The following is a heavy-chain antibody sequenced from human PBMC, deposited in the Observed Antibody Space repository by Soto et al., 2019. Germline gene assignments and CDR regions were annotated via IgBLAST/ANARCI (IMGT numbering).Heavy chain of an antibody. Sequence: VGSLRLSCAASGFTFSSYGMHWVRQAPGKGLEWVAVISYDGSNKYYADSVKGRFTISRDNSKNTLYLQMNSLRAEDTAVYYCARDGKTYYDFWSGYLAYCGQGTLVTVSS. CDR1: GFTFSSYG. V-gene: IGHV3-30-3*01. D-gene: IGHD3-3*01. CDR2: ISYDGSNK. CDR3: ARDGKTYYDFWSGYLAY. J-gene: IGHJ4*02.